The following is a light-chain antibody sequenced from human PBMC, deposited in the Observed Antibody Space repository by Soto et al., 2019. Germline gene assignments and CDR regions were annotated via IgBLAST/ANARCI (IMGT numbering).Light chain of an antibody. J-gene: IGKJ4*01. V-gene: IGKV1-9*01. CDR2: PMF. CDR1: QCIGNY. CDR3: QQDNSWPLT. Sequence: DIHLTQSPCFLAAPVGNSVTITCRASQCIGNYLAWYQQKPGKAPNLVIYPMFTLQTGVPSRFSGSGSGTEFTLTISSLQPEDFATYYCQQDNSWPLTFGGGTKVDI.